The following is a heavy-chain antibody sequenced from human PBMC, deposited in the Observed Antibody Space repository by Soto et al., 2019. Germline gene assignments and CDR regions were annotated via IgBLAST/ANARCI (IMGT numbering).Heavy chain of an antibody. V-gene: IGHV4-59*01. D-gene: IGHD3-16*02. J-gene: IGHJ4*02. Sequence: QVQLQESGPGLVKPSETLSLTCTVSGGSISSYYWSWIRQPPGKGLEWIGYIYYSGSTNYNPSLKSRVTISVDTSKNQCSLKLSSVTAADTAVYYCARAQHYDYIWGSYRPALEGLYFDYWGQGTLVTVSS. CDR1: GGSISSYY. CDR3: ARAQHYDYIWGSYRPALEGLYFDY. CDR2: IYYSGST.